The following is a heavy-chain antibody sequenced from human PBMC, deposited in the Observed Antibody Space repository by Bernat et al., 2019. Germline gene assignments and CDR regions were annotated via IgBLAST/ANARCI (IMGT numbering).Heavy chain of an antibody. J-gene: IGHJ5*02. V-gene: IGHV3-49*03. CDR3: TRVGPYCGGDCYDNWLDP. Sequence: EVQLVESGGGLVQPGRSLRLSCTASGFTFGDYAMSWFRQAPGKGLEWVGFIRSKAYGGTTEYAASVKGRFTISRDDSKSIAYLQMNSLKTEDTAVYYCTRVGPYCGGDCYDNWLDPWGQGTLVTVSS. CDR1: GFTFGDYA. D-gene: IGHD2-21*02. CDR2: IRSKAYGGTT.